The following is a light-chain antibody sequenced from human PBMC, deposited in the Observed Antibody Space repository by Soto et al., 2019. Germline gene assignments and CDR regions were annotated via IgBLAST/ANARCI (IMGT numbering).Light chain of an antibody. V-gene: IGKV3-20*01. CDR3: QQYNSS. Sequence: EIVLTQSPRALSLSPGERATLSCRASQSVSSSFLAWYQQKPGQAPRLLIYGASSRATGIPDRFSGSGSGTEFTLTISSLQPDDFATYYCQQYNSSFGQATKVDI. CDR1: QSVSSSF. CDR2: GAS. J-gene: IGKJ2*01.